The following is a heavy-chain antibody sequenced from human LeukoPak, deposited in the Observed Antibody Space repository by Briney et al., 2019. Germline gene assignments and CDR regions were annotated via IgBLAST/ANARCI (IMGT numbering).Heavy chain of an antibody. CDR2: IWSDGSHE. D-gene: IGHD1-26*01. CDR1: GFTFSSYA. Sequence: GGSLRLSCAASGFTFSSYAMSWVRQAPGRGLEWVAVIWSDGSHEKYADSVKGRFTISRDNFKNMLYLQMISLRAEDTAMYYCAADRGGSPFDSWGQGTLVTVSS. CDR3: AADRGGSPFDS. J-gene: IGHJ4*02. V-gene: IGHV3-33*08.